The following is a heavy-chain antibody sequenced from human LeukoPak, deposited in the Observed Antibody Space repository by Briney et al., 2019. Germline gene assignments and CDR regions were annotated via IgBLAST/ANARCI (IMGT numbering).Heavy chain of an antibody. J-gene: IGHJ3*02. V-gene: IGHV1-2*04. Sequence: GASVKVSCKASGYTFTGYYMHWVRQAPGQGLEWMGWINPNSGGTNYAQKFQGWVTMTRDTSISTAYMELSRLRSDDTAVYYCARGPGEQWPDAFDIWGQGTMVTVSS. CDR2: INPNSGGT. CDR3: ARGPGEQWPDAFDI. CDR1: GYTFTGYY. D-gene: IGHD6-19*01.